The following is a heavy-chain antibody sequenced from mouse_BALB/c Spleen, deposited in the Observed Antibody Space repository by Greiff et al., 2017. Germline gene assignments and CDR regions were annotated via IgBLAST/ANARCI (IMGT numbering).Heavy chain of an antibody. Sequence: EVKLVESGPELVKPGASVKIPCKASGYTFTDYNMDWVKQSHGKSLEWIGDINPNNGGTIYNQKFKGKATLTVDKSSSTAYMELRSLTSEDTAVYYCARRGNYGYLYYFDYWGQGTTLTVSS. J-gene: IGHJ2*01. D-gene: IGHD1-2*01. CDR1: GYTFTDYN. V-gene: IGHV1-18*01. CDR3: ARRGNYGYLYYFDY. CDR2: INPNNGGT.